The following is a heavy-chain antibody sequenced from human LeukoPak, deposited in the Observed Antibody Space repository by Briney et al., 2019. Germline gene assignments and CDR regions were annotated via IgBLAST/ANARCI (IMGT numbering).Heavy chain of an antibody. CDR1: GFTFSSYG. CDR3: ARARRSGGITMVRGVKDRGWFDS. V-gene: IGHV3-30*02. J-gene: IGHJ5*01. Sequence: GGSLRLSCAASGFTFSSYGMHWVRQAPGKGLEWVTFIRYDGSNKYYADSVKGRFTISRDNSKNTLYLQMNSLRAEDTAVFYCARARRSGGITMVRGVKDRGWFDSWGQGILVTVSS. CDR2: IRYDGSNK. D-gene: IGHD3-10*01.